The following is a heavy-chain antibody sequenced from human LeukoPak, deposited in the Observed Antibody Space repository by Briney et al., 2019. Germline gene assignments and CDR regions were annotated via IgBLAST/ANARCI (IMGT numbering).Heavy chain of an antibody. CDR3: ARGDLGYCSSTSCYKRYYYYGMDV. V-gene: IGHV3-30*09. D-gene: IGHD2-2*02. CDR2: ISYDGSNK. J-gene: IGHJ6*02. Sequence: GWSLRLSCAASGFTFSSYAMHWVRQAPGKGLEWVAVISYDGSNKYYADSVKGRFAISRDNSKNTLYLQMNSLRAEDTAVYYCARGDLGYCSSTSCYKRYYYYGMDVWGQGTTVTVSS. CDR1: GFTFSSYA.